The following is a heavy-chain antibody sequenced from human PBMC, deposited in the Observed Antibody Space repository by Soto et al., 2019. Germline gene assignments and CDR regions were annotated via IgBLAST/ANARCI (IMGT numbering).Heavy chain of an antibody. CDR2: INTDGTTT. V-gene: IGHV3-74*01. Sequence: GGSLRLSCAASGFTFSSHWMHWARQAPGKGLVWVSRINTDGTTTTYADSVKGRFTISRDNAKNTLYLQMNSLRAEDTAVYYCARSGVGWFDPWGQGTLVTVS. D-gene: IGHD3-10*01. CDR3: ARSGVGWFDP. CDR1: GFTFSSHW. J-gene: IGHJ5*02.